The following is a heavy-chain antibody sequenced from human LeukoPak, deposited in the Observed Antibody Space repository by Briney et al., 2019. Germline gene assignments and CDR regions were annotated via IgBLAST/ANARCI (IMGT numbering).Heavy chain of an antibody. CDR2: ISYDGSNK. V-gene: IGHV3-30-3*02. CDR3: AKPNRGYSSEPYFDY. CDR1: GFTFSSYA. D-gene: IGHD5-12*01. J-gene: IGHJ4*02. Sequence: GGSLRLSCAASGFTFSSYAMHWVRQAPGKGLEWVAVISYDGSNKYYADSVKGRFTISRDNSKNTLYLQMNSLRAEDTAVYYCAKPNRGYSSEPYFDYWGQGTLVTVSS.